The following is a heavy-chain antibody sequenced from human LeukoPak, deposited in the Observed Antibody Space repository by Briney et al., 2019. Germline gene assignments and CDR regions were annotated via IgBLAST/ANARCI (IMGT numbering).Heavy chain of an antibody. CDR3: ARGVAVAGTADY. CDR2: INPNSGGA. J-gene: IGHJ4*02. CDR1: GHTFTGYY. Sequence: GASVKVSCKASGHTFTGYYMHWVRQAPGQGLEWMGWINPNSGGANYAQKFQGRVTMTRDTSISTAYMELSRLRSDDTAVYYCARGVAVAGTADYWGQGTLVTVSS. D-gene: IGHD6-19*01. V-gene: IGHV1-2*02.